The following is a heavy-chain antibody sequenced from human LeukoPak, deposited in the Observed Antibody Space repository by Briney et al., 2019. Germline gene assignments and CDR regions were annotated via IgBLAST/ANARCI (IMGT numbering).Heavy chain of an antibody. D-gene: IGHD3-10*01. Sequence: SETLCLTCTVSGDSISSSGYYWGWIRQPPGKGLEWIGIIHFSGTTYYNPSLKSRVTISVDTSKNQFSLKLTSVTAADTAVYYCARVRGVVSSSLLDFWGQGTLVTVSS. CDR3: ARVRGVVSSSLLDF. CDR1: GDSISSSGYY. J-gene: IGHJ4*02. V-gene: IGHV4-39*02. CDR2: IHFSGTT.